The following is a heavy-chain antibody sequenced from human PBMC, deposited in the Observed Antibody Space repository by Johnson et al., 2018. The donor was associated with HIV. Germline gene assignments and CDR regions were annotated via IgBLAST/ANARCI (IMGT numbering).Heavy chain of an antibody. Sequence: QVQLVESGGGVVQPGRSLRLSCAASGFTFSSYAMHWVLQAPGKGLEWVAVISYDGSNKYYADSVKGRFTISRDNSKNTLYLQMNSLRAEDTAVYYCASGRVGGNDAFDIWGQGTMVTVSS. V-gene: IGHV3-30-3*01. D-gene: IGHD2-15*01. J-gene: IGHJ3*02. CDR2: ISYDGSNK. CDR1: GFTFSSYA. CDR3: ASGRVGGNDAFDI.